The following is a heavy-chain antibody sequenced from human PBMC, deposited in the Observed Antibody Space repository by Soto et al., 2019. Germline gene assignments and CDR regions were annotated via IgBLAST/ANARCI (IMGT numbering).Heavy chain of an antibody. Sequence: GGSLRLSCAASGFTFSSYAMSWVRQAPGKGLEWVSAISGSGGSTYYADSVKGRFTISRDNSKNTLYLQMNSLRAEDTAVYYCAKSSGDIVVVPAAMGMRRPYYYMDVWGKGTTVTVSS. D-gene: IGHD2-2*01. J-gene: IGHJ6*03. CDR2: ISGSGGST. CDR1: GFTFSSYA. CDR3: AKSSGDIVVVPAAMGMRRPYYYMDV. V-gene: IGHV3-23*01.